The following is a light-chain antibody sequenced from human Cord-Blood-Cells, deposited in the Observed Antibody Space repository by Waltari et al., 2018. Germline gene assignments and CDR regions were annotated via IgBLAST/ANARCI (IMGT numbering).Light chain of an antibody. CDR1: QSVSSSD. CDR3: QQYGSSPIT. V-gene: IGKV3-20*01. J-gene: IGKJ5*01. Sequence: EIVLTHSPGTLSLSPGERATLPCRASQSVSSSDLAWYQQTPGQAPSLLIYGAASRATGIPERFSGSGSGTDFTLTISRLEPEDVAVYYCQQYGSSPITFGQGTRLEIK. CDR2: GAA.